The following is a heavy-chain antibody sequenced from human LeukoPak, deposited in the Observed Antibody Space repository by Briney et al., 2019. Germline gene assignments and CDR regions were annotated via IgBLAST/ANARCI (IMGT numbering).Heavy chain of an antibody. CDR3: ASLGTS. J-gene: IGHJ5*02. CDR2: ISGSSSSYI. V-gene: IGHV3-21*01. Sequence: GGSLRLSCVASGFTSSAFWMSWVRRPPGKGLEWVSSISGSSSSYIYYADSLKGRFTVSRDNAKNSLFLQMNSLRPEDTAVYYCASLGTSWGRGTLVTVSS. CDR1: GFTSSAFW.